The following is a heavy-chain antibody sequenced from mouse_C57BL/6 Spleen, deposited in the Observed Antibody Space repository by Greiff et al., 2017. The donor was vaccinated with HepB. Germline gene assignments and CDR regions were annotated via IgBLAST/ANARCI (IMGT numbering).Heavy chain of an antibody. CDR3: ARRAVVAHFDV. V-gene: IGHV1-80*01. D-gene: IGHD1-1*01. J-gene: IGHJ1*03. CDR1: GYAFSSYW. CDR2: IYPGDGDT. Sequence: QVQLKESGAELVKPGASVKISCKASGYAFSSYWMNWVKQRPGKGLEWIGQIYPGDGDTNYNGKFKGKATLTADKSSSTAYMQLSSLTAEDSAVYFCARRAVVAHFDVWGTGTTVTVSS.